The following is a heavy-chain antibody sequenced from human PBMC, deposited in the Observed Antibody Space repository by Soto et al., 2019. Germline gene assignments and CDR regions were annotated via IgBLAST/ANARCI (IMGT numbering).Heavy chain of an antibody. J-gene: IGHJ3*02. Sequence: SETLSLTCTVSGGSISSYYWSWIRQPPGKGLEWIGYIYYSGSTNYNPSLKSRVTISVDTSKNQFSLKLSSVTAADTAVYYCARHNRRDAFDIWGQGTMVTVSS. V-gene: IGHV4-59*01. CDR1: GGSISSYY. CDR2: IYYSGST. CDR3: ARHNRRDAFDI.